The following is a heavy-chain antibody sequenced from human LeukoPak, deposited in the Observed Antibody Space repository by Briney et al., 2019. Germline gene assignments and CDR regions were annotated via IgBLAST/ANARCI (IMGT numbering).Heavy chain of an antibody. J-gene: IGHJ5*02. V-gene: IGHV4-59*01. Sequence: SETLSLTCTVSGGTISRNYWSWIRQPPGKGLEWVAYIDYSGSTNYNPSLKSRLTISMDASKNQFSLKLSSVAAADTAVYYCARGGTTVTPGLLWFDPWGQGTLVTVSS. CDR2: IDYSGST. CDR1: GGTISRNY. CDR3: ARGGTTVTPGLLWFDP. D-gene: IGHD4-17*01.